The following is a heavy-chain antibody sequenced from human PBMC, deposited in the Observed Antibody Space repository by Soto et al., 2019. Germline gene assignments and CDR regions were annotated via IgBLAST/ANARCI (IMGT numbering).Heavy chain of an antibody. CDR3: IQSRCGGDCLQSYASHYYYGMDV. CDR2: IYWDDDK. CDR1: GFSLSTSGVG. J-gene: IGHJ6*02. Sequence: QITLKESGPTLVKPTQTLTLTCTFSGFSLSTSGVGVGWIRQPPGKALEWLALIYWDDDKRYSPSLRSRLTISKDTSTNQAVLTMTNMDPVDTATYYCIQSRCGGDCLQSYASHYYYGMDVWGQGTTVTVSS. V-gene: IGHV2-5*02. D-gene: IGHD2-21*02.